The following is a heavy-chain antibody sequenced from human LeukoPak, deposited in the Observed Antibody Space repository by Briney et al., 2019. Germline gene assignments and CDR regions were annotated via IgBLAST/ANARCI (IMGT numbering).Heavy chain of an antibody. J-gene: IGHJ6*03. CDR3: ARDGPHYDPNIVLFYHYMDL. D-gene: IGHD2-8*01. CDR2: ISSSRSTN. CDR1: GFTFSRYC. Sequence: AGTLTLSCAASGFTFSRYCWSWVRQAPGKGLEWVSYISSSRSTNYYADPVKGGFTIAKDNAKNSLHLQMNRMTAEAADEYCCARDGPHYDPNIVLFYHYMDLWDKGTTVNVPS. V-gene: IGHV3-48*01.